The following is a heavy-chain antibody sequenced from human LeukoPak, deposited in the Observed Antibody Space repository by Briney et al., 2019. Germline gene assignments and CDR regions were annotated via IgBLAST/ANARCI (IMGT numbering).Heavy chain of an antibody. V-gene: IGHV4-34*01. CDR1: GGSFSGYY. CDR2: INPSGST. CDR3: ARVRTKYNYYDSSGYLDY. D-gene: IGHD3-22*01. Sequence: SETLSLTCAVYGGSFSGYYWSWIRQPPGKGLEWIGEINPSGSTNYNPSLKSRVTISVDTSKNQFSLKLSSVTAADTAVYYCARVRTKYNYYDSSGYLDYWGQGTLVTVSS. J-gene: IGHJ4*02.